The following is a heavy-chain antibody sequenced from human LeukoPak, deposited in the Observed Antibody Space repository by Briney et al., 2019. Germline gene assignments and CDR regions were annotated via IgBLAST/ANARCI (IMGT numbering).Heavy chain of an antibody. CDR1: GFTFSSYG. D-gene: IGHD3-10*01. Sequence: GGTLRLSCAASGFTFSSYGMSWVRQAPGKGLEWVSAISGSGGSTYYADSVKGRFTISRDNSKNTLYLQMNSLRAEDTAVYYCAKDITMVRGVIINDAFDIWGQGTMVTVSS. J-gene: IGHJ3*02. V-gene: IGHV3-23*01. CDR2: ISGSGGST. CDR3: AKDITMVRGVIINDAFDI.